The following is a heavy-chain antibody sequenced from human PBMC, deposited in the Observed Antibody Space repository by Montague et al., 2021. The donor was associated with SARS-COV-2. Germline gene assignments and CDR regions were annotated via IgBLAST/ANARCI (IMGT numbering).Heavy chain of an antibody. D-gene: IGHD2-21*01. CDR1: GGSISDSNFH. CDR2: LYYSGAT. V-gene: IGHV4-39*07. CDR3: ARLRGGTPGEH. Sequence: ETLSLTCTVSGGSISDSNFHWGWIRQPPGKGLEWIGTLYYSGATYYNPSLKSRVTTSMDTSKNQFSLKLTSAIAADTAVYYCARLRGGTPGEHWGQGALVTVSS. J-gene: IGHJ4*02.